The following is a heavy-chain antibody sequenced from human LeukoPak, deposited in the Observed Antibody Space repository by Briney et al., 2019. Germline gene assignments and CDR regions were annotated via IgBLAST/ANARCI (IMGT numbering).Heavy chain of an antibody. V-gene: IGHV4-39*01. D-gene: IGHD6-6*01. CDR1: GGSINSSTYS. CDR3: ASGLDRDPSGAVRPTFDY. J-gene: IGHJ4*02. CDR2: IYYSGST. Sequence: SETLSLTCTVSGGSINSSTYSWGWIRQPPGKGLDWIGTIYYSGSTYYSPSLNSRVTISVDTSKNRFSLKLNSVTAADTAVYYCASGLDRDPSGAVRPTFDYWGQGTLVTVSS.